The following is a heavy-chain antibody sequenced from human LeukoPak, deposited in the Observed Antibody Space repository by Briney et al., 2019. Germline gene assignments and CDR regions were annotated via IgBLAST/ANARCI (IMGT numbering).Heavy chain of an antibody. D-gene: IGHD3-10*01. CDR2: IYTSGST. J-gene: IGHJ5*02. Sequence: PSETLSLTCTVSGGSISSGLYYWSWIRQPAGKGLEWIGRIYTSGSTNYNPSLKSRVTISVDTSKNQFSLKLSSVTAADTAVYYCAVDSVQGVLGFDPWGQGTLVTVSS. CDR3: AVDSVQGVLGFDP. CDR1: GGSISSGLYY. V-gene: IGHV4-61*02.